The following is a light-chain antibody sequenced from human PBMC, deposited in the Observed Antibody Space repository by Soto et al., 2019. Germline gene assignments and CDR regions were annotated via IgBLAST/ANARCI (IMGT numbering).Light chain of an antibody. CDR1: QTISSF. CDR2: DAS. CDR3: QQYNTFWP. J-gene: IGKJ1*01. Sequence: IQMTQYPSSLSASVGDRVTITFRSSQTISSFLNWYQQKPGKAPKLLIYDASSLESGVPSRVSGSGSGTEFTLTISSLQPDDFATYSCQQYNTFWPFGPRSMVDVK. V-gene: IGKV1-13*02.